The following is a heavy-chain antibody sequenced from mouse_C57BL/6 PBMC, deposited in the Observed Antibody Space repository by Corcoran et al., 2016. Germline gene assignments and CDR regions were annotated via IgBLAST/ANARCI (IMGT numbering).Heavy chain of an antibody. CDR2: INTYSGVP. Sequence: QIQLVQSGPELKKPGETVKISCKASGYTFTTYGMSWVKQAPGKGLKWGGGINTYSGVPTYADDFKGRFAFSLETSASTAYLQINNLKNEDTATYFCARHYYGSSYAMDYWGQGTAVTASS. D-gene: IGHD1-1*01. J-gene: IGHJ4*01. V-gene: IGHV9-3*01. CDR1: GYTFTTYG. CDR3: ARHYYGSSYAMDY.